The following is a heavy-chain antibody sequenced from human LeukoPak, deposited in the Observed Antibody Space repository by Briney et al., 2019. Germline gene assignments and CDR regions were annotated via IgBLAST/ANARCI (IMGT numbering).Heavy chain of an antibody. CDR3: ATGGVYSSNFDY. J-gene: IGHJ4*02. CDR2: IYPDDSDT. Sequence: GESLKISCKGSGYRFNAYWIAWVRQMPGKGLEWMGIIYPDDSDTRYSPSFQGQVTISADKSINTAYLQWSSLKASDTAMYYCATGGVYSSNFDYWGQGTLVTVSS. V-gene: IGHV5-51*01. CDR1: GYRFNAYW. D-gene: IGHD6-13*01.